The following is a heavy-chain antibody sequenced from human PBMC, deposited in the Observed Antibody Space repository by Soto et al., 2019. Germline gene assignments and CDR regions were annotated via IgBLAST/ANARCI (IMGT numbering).Heavy chain of an antibody. D-gene: IGHD3-10*01. Sequence: QAQLQTSGPGLVKPSETLSLTCTVSSVSINSFTNHYCSWIRQPPGKGLEWVGYISKSGFTRYNPSPGSRVTLSVDTSKNQFSLKLSSVTAADTALYFCATQGFGKLRGLVDVWGQGTTVTVSS. CDR3: ATQGFGKLRGLVDV. CDR1: SVSINSFTNHY. V-gene: IGHV4-59*08. J-gene: IGHJ6*02. CDR2: ISKSGFT.